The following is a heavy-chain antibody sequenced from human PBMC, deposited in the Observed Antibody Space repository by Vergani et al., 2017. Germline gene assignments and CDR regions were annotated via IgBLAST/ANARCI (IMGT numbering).Heavy chain of an antibody. CDR1: GFTFSSYW. CDR3: ARDAPTYDYVWGSYRFLFDY. CDR2: ISSSSSYI. Sequence: EVQLVESGGGLVQPGGSLRLSCAASGFTFSSYWMHWVRQAPGKGLVWVSSISSSSSYIYYADSVKGRFTISRDNAKNSLYLQMNSLRAEDTAVYYCARDAPTYDYVWGSYRFLFDYWGQGTLVTVSS. V-gene: IGHV3-21*01. J-gene: IGHJ4*02. D-gene: IGHD3-16*02.